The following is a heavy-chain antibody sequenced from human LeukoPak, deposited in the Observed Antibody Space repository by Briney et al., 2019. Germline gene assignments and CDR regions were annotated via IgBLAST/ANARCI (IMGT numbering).Heavy chain of an antibody. Sequence: GASVKVSCKASGYSFISYGISWVRQAPGQGLEWMGWISAYNGYTNYAQKVQGRVTMTTDTSTSTAYMELRSLRSDDTAVYYCARAEYSSSWLDYWGQGTLVTVSS. D-gene: IGHD6-13*01. J-gene: IGHJ4*02. CDR2: ISAYNGYT. V-gene: IGHV1-18*01. CDR1: GYSFISYG. CDR3: ARAEYSSSWLDY.